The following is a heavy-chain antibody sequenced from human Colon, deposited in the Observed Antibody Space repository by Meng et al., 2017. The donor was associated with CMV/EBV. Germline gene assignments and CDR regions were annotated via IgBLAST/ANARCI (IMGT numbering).Heavy chain of an antibody. J-gene: IGHJ3*02. V-gene: IGHV5-51*01. CDR1: GSSFSTYW. CDR2: IYPGDSDT. CDR3: ARLQYFDSSGRDALNI. Sequence: GGFLRLSCQGSGSSFSTYWIAWVRQVPGQGLEWMGIIYPGDSDTRYSPSFEGHVTISADKSISTAYLQWSSLKASDTAMYYCARLQYFDSSGRDALNIWGQGTMVTVSS. D-gene: IGHD3-22*01.